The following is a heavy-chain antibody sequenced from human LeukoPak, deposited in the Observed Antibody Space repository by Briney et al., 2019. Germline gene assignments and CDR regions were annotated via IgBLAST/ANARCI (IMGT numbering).Heavy chain of an antibody. V-gene: IGHV4-38-2*02. CDR2: IYHSGST. J-gene: IGHJ4*02. CDR1: GYSISSGYY. CDR3: AREVDYYDSSGYSYYFDY. Sequence: SETLSLTCTVSGYSISSGYYWGWIRQPPGKGLEWIGSIYHSGSTYYNPSLKSRVTISVDTSKNQFSLKLSSVTAADTAVYYCAREVDYYDSSGYSYYFDYWGQGTLVTVSS. D-gene: IGHD3-22*01.